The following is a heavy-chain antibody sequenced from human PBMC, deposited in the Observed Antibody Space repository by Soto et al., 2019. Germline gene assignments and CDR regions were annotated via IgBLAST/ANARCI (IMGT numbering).Heavy chain of an antibody. V-gene: IGHV3-33*01. D-gene: IGHD6-19*01. CDR3: ARPTVAGADYYYYYGMDV. CDR1: GFTFSSYG. J-gene: IGHJ6*02. CDR2: IWYDGSNK. Sequence: GGSLRLSCAASGFTFSSYGMHWVRQAPGKGLEWVAVIWYDGSNKYYADSVKGRFTISRDNSKNTLYLQMNSLRAEDTAVYCCARPTVAGADYYYYYGMDVWGQGTTVTVSS.